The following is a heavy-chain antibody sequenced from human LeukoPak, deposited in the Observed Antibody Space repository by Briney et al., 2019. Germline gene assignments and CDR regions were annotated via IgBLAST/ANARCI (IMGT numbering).Heavy chain of an antibody. V-gene: IGHV3-30*02. CDR3: AKEGYYYLDV. J-gene: IGHJ6*03. CDR2: IRYDGSNK. CDR1: GFTFSTYG. Sequence: GGSLRLSCAASGFTFSTYGMHWVRQAPGKGLEWVAFIRYDGSNKYYADSVKGRFTISRDNSKNTLYLQMNSLRPEDTAVYYCAKEGYYYLDVWGKGTTVTISS.